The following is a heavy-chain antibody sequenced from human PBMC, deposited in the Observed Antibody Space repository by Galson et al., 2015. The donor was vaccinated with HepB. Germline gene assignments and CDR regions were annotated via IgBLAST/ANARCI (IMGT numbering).Heavy chain of an antibody. V-gene: IGHV1-18*01. Sequence: SVKVSCKASGYTFTNYGISWVRQAPGQGLEWMGWISAYNGNTNYAQKLQGRVTMTTDTSTSTAYMELRSLRSDDTAVYYCARVRSYGSGSYRRDYYFDYWGQGTLVTVSS. J-gene: IGHJ4*02. D-gene: IGHD3-10*01. CDR1: GYTFTNYG. CDR3: ARVRSYGSGSYRRDYYFDY. CDR2: ISAYNGNT.